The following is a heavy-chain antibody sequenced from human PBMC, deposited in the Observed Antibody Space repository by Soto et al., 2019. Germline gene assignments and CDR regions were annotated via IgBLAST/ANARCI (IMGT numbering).Heavy chain of an antibody. D-gene: IGHD3-3*01. CDR3: ARDLSGWTHLGY. J-gene: IGHJ4*02. V-gene: IGHV3-30-3*01. CDR2: ISYDGSNK. Sequence: GGSLRLSCAASGFTFSSYSMHWVRQAPGKGLEWVAVISYDGSNKYYADSVKGRFTISRDNSKNTLYLQMNSLRAEDTAVYYCARDLSGWTHLGYWGQGTSVTVSS. CDR1: GFTFSSYS.